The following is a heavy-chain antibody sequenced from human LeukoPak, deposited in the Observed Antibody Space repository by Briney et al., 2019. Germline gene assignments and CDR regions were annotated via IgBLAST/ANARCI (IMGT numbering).Heavy chain of an antibody. CDR1: GYTFTSYY. CDR2: INPSGGST. J-gene: IGHJ4*02. Sequence: ASVKVSCKASGYTFTSYYMHWVRQAPGQGLEWMGLINPSGGSTSYAQKFQGRVTMTRDMSTSTVYMELSSLRSEDTAVYYCAGSSMGFWGGYNGLGMLDYWGQGTLVTVSS. D-gene: IGHD3-3*01. CDR3: AGSSMGFWGGYNGLGMLDY. V-gene: IGHV1-46*01.